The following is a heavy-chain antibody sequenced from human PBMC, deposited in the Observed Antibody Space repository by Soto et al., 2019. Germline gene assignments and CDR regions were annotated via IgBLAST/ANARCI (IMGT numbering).Heavy chain of an antibody. CDR1: GYTFTSYY. J-gene: IGHJ6*02. D-gene: IGHD1-1*01. CDR3: ARDLSPTRTAVAEDYYYYYGMDV. Sequence: ASVKVSCKASGYTFTSYYMHWVRQAPGQGLEWMGIINPSGGSTSYAQKFQGRVTMTRDTSTSTVYMELSSLRSEDTAVYYCARDLSPTRTAVAEDYYYYYGMDVWGQGTTVTVSS. V-gene: IGHV1-46*01. CDR2: INPSGGST.